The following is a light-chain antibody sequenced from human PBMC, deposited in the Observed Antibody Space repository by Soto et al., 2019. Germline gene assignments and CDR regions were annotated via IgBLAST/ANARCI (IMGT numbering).Light chain of an antibody. J-gene: IGLJ2*01. Sequence: QPVLTQSPSASASLGASVNLTCTLSSGQSSDAIAWHQQQPEKGPRYLMKLNSDGSHTKGDGIPDRFSGSSSGAERYLTISSLQSEDEADYYCQTWGTGIHVFGGGTKLTVL. CDR3: QTWGTGIHV. CDR1: SGQSSDA. V-gene: IGLV4-69*02. CDR2: LNSDGSH.